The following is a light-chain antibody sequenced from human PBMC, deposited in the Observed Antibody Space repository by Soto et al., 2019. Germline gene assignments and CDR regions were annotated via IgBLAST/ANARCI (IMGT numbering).Light chain of an antibody. V-gene: IGLV2-8*01. CDR2: EVY. Sequence: QSALTQPPSASGSPGQSVTISCTGTFNDVGGYNYVSWYQQHPGKAPKVIIYEVYKRHSGVPDRFSGSKSAKTASLTVLRLQADDEADYYCRSYVGNNPLVFGGGTTLTVL. CDR1: FNDVGGYNY. CDR3: RSYVGNNPLV. J-gene: IGLJ3*02.